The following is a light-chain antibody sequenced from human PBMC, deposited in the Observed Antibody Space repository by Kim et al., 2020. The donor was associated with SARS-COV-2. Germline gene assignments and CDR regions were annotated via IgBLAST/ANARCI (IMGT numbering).Light chain of an antibody. CDR3: LQHNTYPIT. Sequence: ASVGDRVTITWRASQDIRNDLGWYQQNPGRAPKRLIYGASSLQSGVPSRYSGSGSGTEFTLTISSLQPEDFATYFCLQHNTYPITFGQGTRLEIK. CDR1: QDIRND. J-gene: IGKJ5*01. CDR2: GAS. V-gene: IGKV1-17*01.